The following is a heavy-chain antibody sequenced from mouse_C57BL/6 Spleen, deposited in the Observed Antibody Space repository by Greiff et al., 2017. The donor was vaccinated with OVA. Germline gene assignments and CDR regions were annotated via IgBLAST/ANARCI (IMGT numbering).Heavy chain of an antibody. CDR1: GFTFSDYG. J-gene: IGHJ1*03. CDR3: ARPFITTVVASTHYWYFDV. V-gene: IGHV5-17*01. CDR2: ISSGSSTI. D-gene: IGHD1-1*01. Sequence: EVQVVESGGGLVKPGGSLKLSCAASGFTFSDYGMHWVRQAPEKGLEWVAYISSGSSTIYYADTVKGRFTISRDNAKNTLFLQMTSLRSEDTAMYYCARPFITTVVASTHYWYFDVWGTGTTVTVSS.